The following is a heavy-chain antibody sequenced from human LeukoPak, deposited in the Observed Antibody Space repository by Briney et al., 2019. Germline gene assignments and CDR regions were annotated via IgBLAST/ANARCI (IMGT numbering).Heavy chain of an antibody. J-gene: IGHJ4*02. V-gene: IGHV3-53*01. CDR3: ARGETSSYDY. CDR1: GFTVSSTY. CDR2: IYIGGST. Sequence: GGSLRLSCVASGFTVSSTYMSWVRQAPGKGLEWVSVIYIGGSTYYADSVKGRFTISRDNSKNTVYLQMNSLRAEDTAVYYCARGETSSYDYWGQGTLVTVSS. D-gene: IGHD2-2*01.